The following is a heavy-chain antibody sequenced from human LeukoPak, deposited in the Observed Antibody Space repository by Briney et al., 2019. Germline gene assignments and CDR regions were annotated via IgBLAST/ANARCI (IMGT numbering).Heavy chain of an antibody. CDR1: GGSISSGGYY. CDR2: IYTSGST. Sequence: SQTLSLTCTVSGGSISSGGYYWNWIRQPPGKGLEWIGRIYTSGSTNYNPSLKSRVTISVDTSKNQFSLKLSSVTAADTAVYYCARAATYYYYYMDVWGKGTTVTVSS. CDR3: ARAATYYYYYMDV. V-gene: IGHV4-61*02. J-gene: IGHJ6*03. D-gene: IGHD6-13*01.